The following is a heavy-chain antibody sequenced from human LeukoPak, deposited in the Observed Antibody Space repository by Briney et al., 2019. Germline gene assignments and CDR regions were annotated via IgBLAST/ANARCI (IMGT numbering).Heavy chain of an antibody. CDR1: GFTFSSYW. CDR2: IKQDGSEK. D-gene: IGHD4-17*01. Sequence: GGSLRLSCAASGFTFSSYWMSWVRQAPGKGLEWVANIKQDGSEKYYVDSVKGRFTISKDNAKNSLYLQMNSLRAEDTAVYYCAREGTTVTSRTHFDYWGQVTLVTVSS. V-gene: IGHV3-7*01. CDR3: AREGTTVTSRTHFDY. J-gene: IGHJ4*02.